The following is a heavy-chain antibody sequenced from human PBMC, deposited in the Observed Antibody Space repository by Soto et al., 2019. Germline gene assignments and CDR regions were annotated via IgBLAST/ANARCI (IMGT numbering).Heavy chain of an antibody. CDR1: GFTFSSYG. V-gene: IGHV3-33*01. J-gene: IGHJ3*02. CDR2: IWYDGSNK. CDR3: ARDRVLYYDFWSGSTSVDAFDI. D-gene: IGHD3-3*01. Sequence: GGSLRLSCAASGFTFSSYGMHWVRQAPGKGLEWVAVIWYDGSNKYYADSVKGRFTISRDNSKNTLYLQMNSLRAEDTAVYYCARDRVLYYDFWSGSTSVDAFDIWGQGTMVIVSS.